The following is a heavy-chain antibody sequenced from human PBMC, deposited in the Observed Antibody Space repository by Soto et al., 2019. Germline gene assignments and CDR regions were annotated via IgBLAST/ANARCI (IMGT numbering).Heavy chain of an antibody. J-gene: IGHJ6*02. CDR1: GGTFSSYA. D-gene: IGHD3-3*01. CDR2: IIPIFGTA. Sequence: QVQLVQSGAEVKKPGSSVKVSCKASGGTFSSYAISWVRQAPGQGLEWMGGIIPIFGTANYAQKFQGRVTITADESTSTAYMELSSLRSEDTAVYYCVGSLGWSGASYYYYAMDVWGQGTTVTVSS. CDR3: VGSLGWSGASYYYYAMDV. V-gene: IGHV1-69*01.